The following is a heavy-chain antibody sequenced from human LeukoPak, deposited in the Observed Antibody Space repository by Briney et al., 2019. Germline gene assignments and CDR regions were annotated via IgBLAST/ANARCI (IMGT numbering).Heavy chain of an antibody. CDR1: GGTFSSYA. D-gene: IGHD3-22*01. CDR2: IIPIFGTA. V-gene: IGHV1-69*13. CDR3: ATYYYDSSGYYPPRYYFDY. Sequence: GASVKVSCKASGGTFSSYAISWVRQAPGQGLEWMGGIIPIFGTANYAQKFQGRVTITADESTSTAYMELSSLRSEDTAVYYCATYYYDSSGYYPPRYYFDYWGQGTLVTVSS. J-gene: IGHJ4*02.